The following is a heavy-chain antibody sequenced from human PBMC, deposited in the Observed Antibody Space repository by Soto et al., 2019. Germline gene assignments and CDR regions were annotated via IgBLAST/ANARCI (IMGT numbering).Heavy chain of an antibody. CDR1: GFSLTNGRMG. V-gene: IGHV2-26*01. CDR2: FFSDAER. CDR3: ARMDGDYNYYGLDV. D-gene: IGHD4-17*01. J-gene: IGHJ6*02. Sequence: SGPTLVNPTAPLTLTCSVPGFSLTNGRMGVSWIRQPPGKALEWLAHFFSDAERSYSTSMQSRLNMYKDSSGSQVVLTMTNMAPADTATYFCARMDGDYNYYGLDVWGHGIAVTVSS.